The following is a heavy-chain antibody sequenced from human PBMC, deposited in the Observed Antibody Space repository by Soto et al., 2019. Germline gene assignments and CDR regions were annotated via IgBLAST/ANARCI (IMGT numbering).Heavy chain of an antibody. D-gene: IGHD3-22*01. Sequence: SVKVSCKASGGTFGSYAISWVRQAPGQGLEWMGGIIPIFGTANYAQKFQGRVTITADESTSTAYMELSSLRSEDTAVYYCARVEYYDSSGYYRYGRFDYWGQGTLVTVSS. J-gene: IGHJ4*02. CDR2: IIPIFGTA. CDR1: GGTFGSYA. V-gene: IGHV1-69*13. CDR3: ARVEYYDSSGYYRYGRFDY.